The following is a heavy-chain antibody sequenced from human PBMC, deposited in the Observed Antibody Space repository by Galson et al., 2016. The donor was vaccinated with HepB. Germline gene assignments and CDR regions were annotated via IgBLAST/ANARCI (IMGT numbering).Heavy chain of an antibody. CDR2: IIPNSDTA. D-gene: IGHD3-10*01. V-gene: IGHV1-69*13. J-gene: IGHJ4*02. Sequence: SVKVSCKASGGTFSNYAVSWVRQAPGQGLEWMGGIIPNSDTANYAQKFQGRVTIIADESTSTGYMELSSLRSEDTAVYYCARRGPGALLDFWGQGTLVTVSS. CDR1: GGTFSNYA. CDR3: ARRGPGALLDF.